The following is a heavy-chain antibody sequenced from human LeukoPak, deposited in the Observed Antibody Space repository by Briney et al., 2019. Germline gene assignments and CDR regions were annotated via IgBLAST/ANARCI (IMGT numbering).Heavy chain of an antibody. J-gene: IGHJ3*02. CDR1: GGSISSYY. D-gene: IGHD3-22*01. Sequence: KPSEPLSLTCPVSGGSISSYYWSWIRQPPGKGLEWIGYIYYSGSTNYNPSLKSRVAISVDTSKNQFSLKLSSVTAADTAVYYCARHWTEDSSGYYPFDIWGQGTMVTVSS. V-gene: IGHV4-59*08. CDR3: ARHWTEDSSGYYPFDI. CDR2: IYYSGST.